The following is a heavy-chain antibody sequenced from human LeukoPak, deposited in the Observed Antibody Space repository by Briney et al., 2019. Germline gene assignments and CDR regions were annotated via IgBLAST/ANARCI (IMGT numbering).Heavy chain of an antibody. V-gene: IGHV4-39*07. J-gene: IGHJ3*02. CDR3: ARDLNLGYDSYAFDI. D-gene: IGHD3-22*01. CDR2: IYYSGST. Sequence: SETLSLTCTVSGGSISSSSYYWGWIRQPPGKGLEWIGSIYYSGSTYYNPSLKSRVTISVDTSKNQFSLKLSSVTAADTAVYYCARDLNLGYDSYAFDIWGQGTMVTVSS. CDR1: GGSISSSSYY.